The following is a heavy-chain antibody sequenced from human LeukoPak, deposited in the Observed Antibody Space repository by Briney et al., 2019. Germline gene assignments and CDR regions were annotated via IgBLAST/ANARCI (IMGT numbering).Heavy chain of an antibody. CDR2: ISYDGSNK. V-gene: IGHV3-30*04. CDR3: ARDSAADGYYYYYMDV. J-gene: IGHJ6*03. Sequence: PGRSLRLSCAASGFTFSSYAMHWVRQAPGKGLEWVAVISYDGSNKYYADSVKGRFTISRGNSKNTLYLQMNSLRAEDTAVYYCARDSAADGYYYYYMDVWGKGTTVTVSS. CDR1: GFTFSSYA. D-gene: IGHD6-25*01.